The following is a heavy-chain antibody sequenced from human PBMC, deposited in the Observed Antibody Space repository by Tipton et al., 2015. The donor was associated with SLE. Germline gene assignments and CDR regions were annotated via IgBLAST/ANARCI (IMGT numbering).Heavy chain of an antibody. J-gene: IGHJ4*02. CDR2: INHSGST. Sequence: LRLSCAVYGGSFSGYYWSWIRQPPGKGLEWIGEINHSGSTNYNPSLKSRVTISVDTSKNQFSLKLSSVTAADTAVYYCARADASRPVRLFDFWGQGTLLTVSS. V-gene: IGHV4-34*01. CDR1: GGSFSGYY. D-gene: IGHD2-21*01. CDR3: ARADASRPVRLFDF.